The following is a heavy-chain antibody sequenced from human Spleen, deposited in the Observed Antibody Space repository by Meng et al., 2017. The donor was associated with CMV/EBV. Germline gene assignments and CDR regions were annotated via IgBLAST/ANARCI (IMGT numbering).Heavy chain of an antibody. D-gene: IGHD6-6*01. J-gene: IGHJ4*02. CDR2: LWYDGSNK. V-gene: IGHV3-33*06. Sequence: SGFTFSSYDMHWVRQAPGKGLEWVAVLWYDGSNKYYADSLKGQFTISRDNSKNTLYLQMNSLRAEDTAVYFCAKGNIAARRYYFDYWGQGTLVTVSS. CDR1: GFTFSSYD. CDR3: AKGNIAARRYYFDY.